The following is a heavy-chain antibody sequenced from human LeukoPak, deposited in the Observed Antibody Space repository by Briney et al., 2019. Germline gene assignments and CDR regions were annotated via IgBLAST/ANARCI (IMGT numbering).Heavy chain of an antibody. CDR2: INPSGGST. J-gene: IGHJ4*02. Sequence: ASVKVSCKASGYTFTSYYMHWVRQAPGQGLEWMGIINPSGGSTSYAQKFQGRVTMTRDTSTSTAYMELSSLRSEDTAVYYCARAINPIAAAGLFDYWGQGTLVTVSS. CDR3: ARAINPIAAAGLFDY. D-gene: IGHD6-13*01. V-gene: IGHV1-46*01. CDR1: GYTFTSYY.